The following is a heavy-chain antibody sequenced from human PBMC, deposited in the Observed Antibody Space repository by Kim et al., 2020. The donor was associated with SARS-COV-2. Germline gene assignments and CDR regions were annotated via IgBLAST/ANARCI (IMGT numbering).Heavy chain of an antibody. CDR3: ARLRYGSGSSVDY. J-gene: IGHJ4*02. CDR1: GGSISSSNW. Sequence: SETLSLTCAVSGGSISSSNWWSWVRQPPGKGLEWIGEIYHSGSTNYNPSLKSRVTISVDKSKNQFSLKLSSVTAADTAVYYCARLRYGSGSSVDYWGQGTLVTVSS. V-gene: IGHV4-4*02. D-gene: IGHD3-10*01. CDR2: IYHSGST.